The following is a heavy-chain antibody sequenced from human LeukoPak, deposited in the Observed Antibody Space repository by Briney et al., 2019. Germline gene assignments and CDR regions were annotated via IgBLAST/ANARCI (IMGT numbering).Heavy chain of an antibody. D-gene: IGHD1-26*01. CDR1: GFTFSNYW. V-gene: IGHV3-7*03. CDR2: IKVDGSEK. Sequence: GGSLRLSCAASGFTFSNYWMTWVRQGPGKGLEWVANIKVDGSEKHYVDSVMGRFTISRDNAKNTLYLQINSLRADDTAVYFCARGGSHSFDYWGQGILVTVSS. CDR3: ARGGSHSFDY. J-gene: IGHJ4*02.